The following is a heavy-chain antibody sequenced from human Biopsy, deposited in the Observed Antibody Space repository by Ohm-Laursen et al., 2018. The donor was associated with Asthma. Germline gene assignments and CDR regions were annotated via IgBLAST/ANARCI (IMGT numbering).Heavy chain of an antibody. V-gene: IGHV4-39*02. CDR2: IYYSGRT. Sequence: SDTLSLTCLVSGDAMSTSGSYWGWIRQSPGKGLEWFGSIYYSGRTYYNPSLESRVTISANTSENHFSLKVTSVTAADTAVYYCARAVSSSSYWYFDLWGRGDLVTVSS. CDR3: ARAVSSSSYWYFDL. J-gene: IGHJ2*01. CDR1: GDAMSTSGSY. D-gene: IGHD6-6*01.